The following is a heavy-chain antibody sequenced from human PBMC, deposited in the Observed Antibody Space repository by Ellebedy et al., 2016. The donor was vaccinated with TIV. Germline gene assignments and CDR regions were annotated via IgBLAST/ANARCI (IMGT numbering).Heavy chain of an antibody. CDR2: ISGRGDST. V-gene: IGHV3-23*01. D-gene: IGHD4-11*01. CDR3: KKNYPTITDRYSYGSNDW. J-gene: IGHJ4*02. Sequence: GESLKISCAGSGFTFSSYAMSCIRHAPGEGLELVSAISGRGDSTYYADPVKGRFSVSRDSSKNTLYLQMNSLRAEDTAIYFCKKNYPTITDRYSYGSNDWWGQGTLVTVSA. CDR1: GFTFSSYA.